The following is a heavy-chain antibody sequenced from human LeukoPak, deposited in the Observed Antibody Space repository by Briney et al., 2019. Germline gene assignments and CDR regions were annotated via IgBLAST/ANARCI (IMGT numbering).Heavy chain of an antibody. Sequence: SETPSLTCTVSGGSISVYHWSWIRQPPGKGLEWIGYLYDTGSTNYKPSLKSRVTISVDTSKNQISLKLSSVTAADTAVYFCAKEGMGSEATTADGAFDIWGQGTTVTVSS. CDR3: AKEGMGSEATTADGAFDI. J-gene: IGHJ3*02. V-gene: IGHV4-59*12. D-gene: IGHD1-26*01. CDR2: LYDTGST. CDR1: GGSISVYH.